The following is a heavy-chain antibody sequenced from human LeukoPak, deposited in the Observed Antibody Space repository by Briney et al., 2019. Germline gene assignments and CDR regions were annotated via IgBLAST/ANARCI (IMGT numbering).Heavy chain of an antibody. J-gene: IGHJ6*03. Sequence: SETLSLTCTVSGGSISSGSYYWSWIRQPAGKGLEWIGRIYTSGSTNYNPSLKSRVTISVDTSKNQFSLKLSSVTAADTAVYYCARVQTYYDFWSGYYKGVYYYYYMDVWGKGTTVTVSS. D-gene: IGHD3-3*01. CDR1: GGSISSGSYY. CDR3: ARVQTYYDFWSGYYKGVYYYYYMDV. V-gene: IGHV4-61*02. CDR2: IYTSGST.